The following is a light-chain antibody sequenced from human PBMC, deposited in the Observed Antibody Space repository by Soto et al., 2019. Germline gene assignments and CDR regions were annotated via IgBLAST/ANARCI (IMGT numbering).Light chain of an antibody. J-gene: IGLJ3*02. V-gene: IGLV2-8*01. CDR2: EVS. CDR1: SSDVGGYNY. CDR3: SSYAGSNNLV. Sequence: QCVLTQPPSASGFPGQSVTISCTGTSSDVGGYNYVSWYQQHPGKAPKLMIYEVSKRPSGVPDRFSGSKSGNTASLTVSGLQAEDEADYYCSSYAGSNNLVFGGGTKVTVL.